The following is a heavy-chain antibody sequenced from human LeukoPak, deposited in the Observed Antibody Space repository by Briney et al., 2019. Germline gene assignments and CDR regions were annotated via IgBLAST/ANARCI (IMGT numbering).Heavy chain of an antibody. Sequence: SETLSLTCTVSGGSISSYYWSWIRQPPGKGLEWIGYLYYSGSTKSSPSLKSLVTISVDTSRNQFSLKLSSVTAADTAVYYRARDLGYCSSTSCYMGVWFDPWGQGTLVTVSS. D-gene: IGHD2-2*02. CDR1: GGSISSYY. V-gene: IGHV4-59*12. J-gene: IGHJ5*02. CDR2: LYYSGST. CDR3: ARDLGYCSSTSCYMGVWFDP.